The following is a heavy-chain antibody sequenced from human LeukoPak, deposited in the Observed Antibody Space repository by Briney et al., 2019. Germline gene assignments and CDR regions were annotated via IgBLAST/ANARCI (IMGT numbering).Heavy chain of an antibody. J-gene: IGHJ5*02. CDR1: GFTFSSYE. CDR3: ARVSSSSWFDP. Sequence: GGSLRLSCAASGFTFSSYEMNWVRQAPGKGLEWVSYISSSGSTIYYADSVKGRFTISRGNAKNSLYLQMNSLRAEDTAVYYCARVSSSSWFDPWGQGTLVTVSS. D-gene: IGHD6-6*01. V-gene: IGHV3-48*03. CDR2: ISSSGSTI.